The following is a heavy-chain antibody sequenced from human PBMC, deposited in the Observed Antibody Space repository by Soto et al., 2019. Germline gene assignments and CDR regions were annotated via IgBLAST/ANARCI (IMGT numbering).Heavy chain of an antibody. J-gene: IGHJ6*02. CDR3: AVQAAGQYYYYGMDV. CDR1: GFTFSSYA. D-gene: IGHD6-13*01. Sequence: GGSLRLSCAASGFTFSSYAMSWVRQAPGKGLEWVSAISGSGGSTYYADSVKGRFTISRDNSKNTLYLQMNSLRAEDTAVYYCAVQAAGQYYYYGMDVWGQGTTVTVSS. V-gene: IGHV3-23*01. CDR2: ISGSGGST.